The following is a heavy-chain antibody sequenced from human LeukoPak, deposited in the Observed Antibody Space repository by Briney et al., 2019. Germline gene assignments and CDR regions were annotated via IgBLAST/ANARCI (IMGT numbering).Heavy chain of an antibody. D-gene: IGHD3-22*01. CDR3: ARKDRDSSGYVWFDP. Sequence: SETLSLTCTVSGGSISSSSYYWGWIRQPPGKGLEWIGSIYYSGSTYYNPSLKSRVTISVDTSKNQFSLKLSSVTAADTAVYYCARKDRDSSGYVWFDPWGQGTLVTVSS. J-gene: IGHJ5*02. V-gene: IGHV4-39*07. CDR2: IYYSGST. CDR1: GGSISSSSYY.